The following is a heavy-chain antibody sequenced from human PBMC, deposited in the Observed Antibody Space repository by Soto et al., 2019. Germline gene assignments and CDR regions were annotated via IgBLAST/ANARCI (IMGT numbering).Heavy chain of an antibody. Sequence: ASVKVSCKASGYTFTGYYMHWVRQAPGQGLEWMGWINPNSGGTNYAQKCQGWVTMTRDTSISTAYMELSRLRSDDTAVYYCARATYYYGSGSYPYYYYYGMDVWGQGTTVTVSS. D-gene: IGHD3-10*01. CDR2: INPNSGGT. CDR3: ARATYYYGSGSYPYYYYYGMDV. J-gene: IGHJ6*02. CDR1: GYTFTGYY. V-gene: IGHV1-2*04.